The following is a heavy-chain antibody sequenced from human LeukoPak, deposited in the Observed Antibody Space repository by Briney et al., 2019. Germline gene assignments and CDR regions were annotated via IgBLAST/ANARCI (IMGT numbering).Heavy chain of an antibody. CDR1: RFTFSSYW. V-gene: IGHV3-7*03. CDR2: IKQDGSEK. D-gene: IGHD4-17*01. CDR3: TRGQTTVTN. J-gene: IGHJ4*02. Sequence: PGGSLRLSCAASRFTFSSYWMSWVRQARGKGLEWVANIKQDGSEKYYVDSVKGRFTISRDNAKNSLYLQMNSLRAEDTAVYYCTRGQTTVTNWGQGTLVTVSS.